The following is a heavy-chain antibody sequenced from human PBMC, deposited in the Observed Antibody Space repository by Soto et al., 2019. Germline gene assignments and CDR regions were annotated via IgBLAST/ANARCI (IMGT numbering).Heavy chain of an antibody. CDR1: GYTFTSYY. V-gene: IGHV1-46*01. CDR3: ARDWCVGDCYHPISYGMDV. D-gene: IGHD2-21*02. J-gene: IGHJ6*02. CDR2: INPSGGST. Sequence: QVQLVQSGAEVKKPGASVKVSCKASGYTFTSYYMHWVRQAPGQGLEWMGIINPSGGSTSYAQKFQGRVTMTRDTSTSTVYMELSSLRSEDTAVYYCARDWCVGDCYHPISYGMDVWGQGTTVTVSS.